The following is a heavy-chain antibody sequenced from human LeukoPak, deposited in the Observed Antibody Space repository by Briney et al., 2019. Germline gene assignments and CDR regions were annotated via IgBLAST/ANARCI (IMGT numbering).Heavy chain of an antibody. Sequence: GASVKVSCKASGYTFTSYGISWVRQAPGQGLEWMGWISAYNGNTNYAQKLQGRVTMTTDTSTSTAYMELRSLRSDDTAVYYCARVPHYYDSSGYSGDYYYYYMDVWGKGTTVTVSS. V-gene: IGHV1-18*01. CDR2: ISAYNGNT. CDR1: GYTFTSYG. D-gene: IGHD3-22*01. CDR3: ARVPHYYDSSGYSGDYYYYYMDV. J-gene: IGHJ6*03.